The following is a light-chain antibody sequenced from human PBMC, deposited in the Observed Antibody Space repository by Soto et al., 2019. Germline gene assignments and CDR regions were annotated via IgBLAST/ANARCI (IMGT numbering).Light chain of an antibody. J-gene: IGKJ4*01. Sequence: DIQMTQSPSTLSASVGDRVTITCRASQSLSRWLAWYQQKPGKAPKLLIYDASTLESGVPSRFTGSGSGTEFTLTISSLQPDDFATYYCQQSFSPLLSFGGGTKVDIK. V-gene: IGKV1-5*01. CDR1: QSLSRW. CDR2: DAS. CDR3: QQSFSPLLS.